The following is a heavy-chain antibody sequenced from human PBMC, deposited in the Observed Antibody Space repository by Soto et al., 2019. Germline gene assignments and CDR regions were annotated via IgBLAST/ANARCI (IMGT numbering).Heavy chain of an antibody. Sequence: SETLSLTCTVSGASISSYAWSWIRQPAGKGLEWIGRLYSSGNTNYNPSFKSRLTMSADTSKNQFSLKLSSVTAADTAVYYCARGPYSSGWYVVDYWGQGTLVTVSS. CDR2: LYSSGNT. CDR1: GASISSYA. CDR3: ARGPYSSGWYVVDY. D-gene: IGHD6-19*01. J-gene: IGHJ4*02. V-gene: IGHV4-4*07.